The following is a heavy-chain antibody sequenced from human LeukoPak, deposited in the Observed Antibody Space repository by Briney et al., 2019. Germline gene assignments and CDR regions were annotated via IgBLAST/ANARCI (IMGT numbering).Heavy chain of an antibody. J-gene: IGHJ6*02. Sequence: PGGSLRLSCAASGFTFSSYGMHWVRQAPGKGLEWVAVISYDGSNKYYADSVKGRFTISRDNSKNTLYLQMNSLRAEDTAVYYCAKDSRWGSRVYYYYGMDVWGQGTTVTVSS. D-gene: IGHD6-13*01. CDR2: ISYDGSNK. V-gene: IGHV3-30*18. CDR1: GFTFSSYG. CDR3: AKDSRWGSRVYYYYGMDV.